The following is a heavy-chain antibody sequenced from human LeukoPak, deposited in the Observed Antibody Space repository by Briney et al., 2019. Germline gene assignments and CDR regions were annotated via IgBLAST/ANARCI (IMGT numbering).Heavy chain of an antibody. Sequence: INTNTLNPTYPHGFTGLFVFSFDTAVSTAYLKISSLKAEDTAVYYCARRGQLLYYGMDVWGQGTTVTVSS. J-gene: IGHJ6*02. CDR3: ARRGQLLYYGMDV. V-gene: IGHV7-4-1*02. CDR2: INTNTLNP. D-gene: IGHD2-2*01.